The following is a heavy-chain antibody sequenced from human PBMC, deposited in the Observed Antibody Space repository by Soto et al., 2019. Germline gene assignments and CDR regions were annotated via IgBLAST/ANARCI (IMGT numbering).Heavy chain of an antibody. J-gene: IGHJ6*02. V-gene: IGHV3-30-3*01. D-gene: IGHD1-1*01. CDR1: GFTFNLFT. Sequence: LRLCCAASGFTFNLFTFHWVRQAQGRGLEGVTVVSHVDDNKYYADSVRGRFTISRDNSKKMLYLQMNSLRGDETTIYYCARGNMDVWCQGPTVTVS. CDR3: ARGNMDV. CDR2: VSHVDDNK.